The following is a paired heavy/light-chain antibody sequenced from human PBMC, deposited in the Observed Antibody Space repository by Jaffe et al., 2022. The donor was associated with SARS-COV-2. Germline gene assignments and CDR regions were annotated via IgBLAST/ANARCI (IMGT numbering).Heavy chain of an antibody. J-gene: IGHJ6*02. V-gene: IGHV3-30*18. Sequence: QVQLVESGGGVVRPGRSLKLSCAASGFSFKTFGMHWVRQAPGKGLEWVATISYDGDNKYYADSVRGRFTVSRDNSKNTLFLQMNRLRAEDTAIYYCAKDLPVVMVYVLYGFDVWGQGTTVIVSS. CDR1: GFSFKTFG. D-gene: IGHD2-8*01. CDR2: ISYDGDNK. CDR3: AKDLPVVMVYVLYGFDV.
Light chain of an antibody. Sequence: EIVLTQSPGTLSLSPGERATLSCRASQSVSSRYLAWYQQRPGQAPRLLIYDASTRATGIPDRFSGSGSGTEFTLTISRLEPEDFAVYFCQHYGTSPPYTFGPGTKVDV. CDR2: DAS. V-gene: IGKV3-20*01. CDR3: QHYGTSPPYT. J-gene: IGKJ3*01. CDR1: QSVSSRY.